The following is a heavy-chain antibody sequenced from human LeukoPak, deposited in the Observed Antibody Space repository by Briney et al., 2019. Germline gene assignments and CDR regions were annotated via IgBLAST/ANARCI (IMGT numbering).Heavy chain of an antibody. J-gene: IGHJ4*02. CDR1: GYTFTGYY. CDR3: ARVYSIRSFDY. D-gene: IGHD2-15*01. CDR2: INPNGGDT. V-gene: IGHV1-2*02. Sequence: ASVKVSCKASGYTFTGYYMHWVRQAPGQGLEWMGWINPNGGDTTYAQKFQGRVTMTRDTSINTAYMELTRLTSDDTAVYYCARVYSIRSFDYWGQGTLVTVSS.